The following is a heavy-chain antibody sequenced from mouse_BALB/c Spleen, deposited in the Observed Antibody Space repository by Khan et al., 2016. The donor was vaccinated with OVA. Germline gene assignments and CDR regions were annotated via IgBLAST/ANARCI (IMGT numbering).Heavy chain of an antibody. CDR2: ISSSDST. V-gene: IGHV3-8*02. D-gene: IGHD2-14*01. CDR3: ARWNYRYDGYFDY. CDR1: GDSITSGY. Sequence: EVQLQESGPSLVKPSQTLSLTCSVTGDSITSGYWNWIRKFPGNKLEYMGYISSSDSTFYTPSLKSRISITRDTSKHQYYLQLNSVTTEDTATYYCARWNYRYDGYFDYWGQGTTLTGSS. J-gene: IGHJ2*01.